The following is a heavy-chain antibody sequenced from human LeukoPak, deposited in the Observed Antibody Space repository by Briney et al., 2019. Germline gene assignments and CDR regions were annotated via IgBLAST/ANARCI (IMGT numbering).Heavy chain of an antibody. CDR3: ATNIAVAGTDAFDI. CDR2: INPNSGGT. D-gene: IGHD6-19*01. J-gene: IGHJ3*02. Sequence: ASVKVSCKASGYTFTGYYMHWVRQAPGQGLEWMRGINPNSGGTNYAQKFRGRVTMTRDTSISTAYMELSRLRSDDTAVYYCATNIAVAGTDAFDIWGQGTMVTVSS. V-gene: IGHV1-2*02. CDR1: GYTFTGYY.